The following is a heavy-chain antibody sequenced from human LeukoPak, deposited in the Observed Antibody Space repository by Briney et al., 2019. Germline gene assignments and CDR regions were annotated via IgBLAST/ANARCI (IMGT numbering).Heavy chain of an antibody. J-gene: IGHJ4*02. CDR3: ARQRIAADY. CDR1: ADSINNYY. D-gene: IGHD6-13*01. Sequence: SETLSLTCSVSADSINNYYWSWIRQPPGKGLEWIGYIYYSGSTNYNPSLKSRVTISVDTSKNQFSLKLSSVTAADTAVYYCARQRIAADYWGQGTLVTVSS. V-gene: IGHV4-59*01. CDR2: IYYSGST.